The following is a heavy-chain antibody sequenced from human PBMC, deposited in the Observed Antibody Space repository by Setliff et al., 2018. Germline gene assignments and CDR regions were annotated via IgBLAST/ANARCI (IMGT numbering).Heavy chain of an antibody. CDR1: GGPFPNYA. CDR2: IIPILQRT. Sequence: GASVKVSCKASGGPFPNYAVNWVRQAPGQGLEWMGGIIPILQRTNYAQKFQGRVTMTRDTSTSTVYMELSSLRSEDTAVYYCAREGEEVDILHYFDYWGQGTLVTVSS. CDR3: AREGEEVDILHYFDY. J-gene: IGHJ4*02. V-gene: IGHV1-69*10. D-gene: IGHD5-12*01.